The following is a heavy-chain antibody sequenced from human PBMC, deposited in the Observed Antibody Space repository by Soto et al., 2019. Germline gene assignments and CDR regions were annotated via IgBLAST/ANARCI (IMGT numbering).Heavy chain of an antibody. CDR3: VNSKYNMVAGPKWFDP. Sequence: QLQLQESGSGLVKPSQTLSLTCTVSGVSIGSGDYSWSWIRQPPGKGLEWLGYIYHRGNTYYNPSLESRLTMSADRSKNQLSLSLRSVTAADTAMYYCVNSKYNMVAGPKWFDPWGQGILVIVSS. J-gene: IGHJ5*02. CDR2: IYHRGNT. V-gene: IGHV4-30-2*01. D-gene: IGHD1-20*01. CDR1: GVSIGSGDYS.